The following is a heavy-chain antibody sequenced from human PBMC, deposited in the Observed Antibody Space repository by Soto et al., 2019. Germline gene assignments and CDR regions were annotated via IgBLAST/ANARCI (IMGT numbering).Heavy chain of an antibody. J-gene: IGHJ3*02. V-gene: IGHV3-33*01. CDR2: IWSDGSNK. Sequence: PGGSLRLSCVASGFTFSTYVMHWVRQAPGKEPEWVAAIWSDGSNKYYGKSVKGRFTISRDNAKNSLYLQMNSLRAEDTALYHCARVQGSHSLGWYEGASDIWGQGTMVTVSS. CDR3: ARVQGSHSLGWYEGASDI. CDR1: GFTFSTYV. D-gene: IGHD6-19*01.